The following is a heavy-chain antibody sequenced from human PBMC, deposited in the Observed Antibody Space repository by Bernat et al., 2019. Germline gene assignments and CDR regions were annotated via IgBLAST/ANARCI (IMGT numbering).Heavy chain of an antibody. J-gene: IGHJ3*02. D-gene: IGHD3-10*01. Sequence: QVQLVESGGGVVQPGRSLRLSCAASGFTFSSYGMPWVRQAPGKGLAWVAVISYDGSNKDYADSVKGRFTISRDNSKNTLYLQMNSLRAEDTAVYYWAKAANYYGSGSYPGPLDAFDIWGQGTMVTVSS. CDR1: GFTFSSYG. V-gene: IGHV3-30*18. CDR3: AKAANYYGSGSYPGPLDAFDI. CDR2: ISYDGSNK.